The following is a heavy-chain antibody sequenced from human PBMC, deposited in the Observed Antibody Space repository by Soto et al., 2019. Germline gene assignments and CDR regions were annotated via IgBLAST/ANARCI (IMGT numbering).Heavy chain of an antibody. CDR3: PKDMGGGYSSSPDFDY. J-gene: IGHJ4*02. D-gene: IGHD6-13*01. CDR1: GFTFDDYA. V-gene: IGHV3-9*01. CDR2: ISWNSGSI. Sequence: GGSLRLSCAASGFTFDDYAMHWVRQAPGKGLEWVSGISWNSGSIGYADSVKGRFTISRDNAKNSLYLQMNSLRAEDTALYYCPKDMGGGYSSSPDFDYWGQGTLVTVSS.